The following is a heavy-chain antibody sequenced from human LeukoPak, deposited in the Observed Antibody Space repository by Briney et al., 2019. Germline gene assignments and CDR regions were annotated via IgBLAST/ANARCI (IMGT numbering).Heavy chain of an antibody. J-gene: IGHJ4*02. Sequence: GGSLRLSCAASGFTVSSNDMTWVRQPPGKGLEWVSIIYSGGNTYYADSVKGRFTISRDNSTNTLYLQMNSLRVEDTAVYHCARFGYVAAVDVWGQGTPVTV. CDR1: GFTVSSND. CDR3: ARFGYVAAVDV. V-gene: IGHV3-66*01. D-gene: IGHD2-15*01. CDR2: IYSGGNT.